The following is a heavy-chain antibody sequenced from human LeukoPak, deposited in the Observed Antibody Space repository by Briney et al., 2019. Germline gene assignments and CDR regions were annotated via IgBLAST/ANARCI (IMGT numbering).Heavy chain of an antibody. D-gene: IGHD3-16*01. J-gene: IGHJ4*02. CDR2: IYHSGST. V-gene: IGHV4-38-2*02. CDR1: GYSISSGYY. CDR3: ARDAGAGLDGGGSVDY. Sequence: SETLSLTCAVSGYSISSGYYWGWIRQPPGKGLEWIGSIYHSGSTYYNPSLKSRVTISVDTSKNQFSLKLSPVTAADTAVYYCARDAGAGLDGGGSVDYWGQGTLVTVSS.